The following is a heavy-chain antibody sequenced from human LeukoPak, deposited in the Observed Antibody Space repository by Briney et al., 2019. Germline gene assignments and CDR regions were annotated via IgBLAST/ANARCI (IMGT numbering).Heavy chain of an antibody. CDR1: GYSISSGYY. Sequence: PSETLSLTCAVSGYSISSGYYWGWIRQPPGKGLEWIGSIYHSGSTYYNPSLKSRVTISVDTSKNQFSLKLSSVTAADTAVYYCARWHYGSGSYYVQRQAYYGMDVWGKGTTVTVSS. D-gene: IGHD3-10*01. CDR2: IYHSGST. V-gene: IGHV4-38-2*01. CDR3: ARWHYGSGSYYVQRQAYYGMDV. J-gene: IGHJ6*04.